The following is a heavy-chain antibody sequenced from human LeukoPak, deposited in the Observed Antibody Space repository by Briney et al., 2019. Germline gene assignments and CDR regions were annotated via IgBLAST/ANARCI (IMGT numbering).Heavy chain of an antibody. J-gene: IGHJ4*02. CDR1: GFTFRSSW. V-gene: IGHV3-7*02. CDR2: ISEDGGRK. D-gene: IGHD1-26*01. Sequence: PGGSLRLSCAASGFTFRSSWMNWVRQAPGKGLEWVANISEDGGRKYYVDSVKGRFTISRDNAKSSLYLQMNSLRVDDTAVYYCARLKDGRWELGPREPDYWGQGTLVTVSS. CDR3: ARLKDGRWELGPREPDY.